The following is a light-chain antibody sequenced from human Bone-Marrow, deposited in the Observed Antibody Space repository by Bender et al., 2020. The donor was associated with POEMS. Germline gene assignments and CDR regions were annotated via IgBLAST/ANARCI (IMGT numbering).Light chain of an antibody. CDR2: DVS. Sequence: QSALTQPASVSGSPGQSITISCTEASSGVGGSEYVSWYQQHPGKAPKLMLYDVSNRPSGVSNRFSGSKSGNTASLSISGLQAEDEADYYCSSYTSTGTYVFGPGTTVTVL. CDR1: SSGVGGSEY. V-gene: IGLV2-14*01. J-gene: IGLJ1*01. CDR3: SSYTSTGTYV.